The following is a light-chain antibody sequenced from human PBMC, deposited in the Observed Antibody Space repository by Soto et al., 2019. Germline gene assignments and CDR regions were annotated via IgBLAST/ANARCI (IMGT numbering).Light chain of an antibody. Sequence: QSALTQPPSASGSPGQSVTVSCTGTSSDVGGYNFVSWYQQHPGEAPKLMIYEVSKRPSGVPDRFSGSKSGNTASLTVSGLQAEDEADYYCSSYAGSNNLNWLFGGGTKVTV. CDR2: EVS. CDR1: SSDVGGYNF. J-gene: IGLJ3*02. CDR3: SSYAGSNNLNWL. V-gene: IGLV2-8*01.